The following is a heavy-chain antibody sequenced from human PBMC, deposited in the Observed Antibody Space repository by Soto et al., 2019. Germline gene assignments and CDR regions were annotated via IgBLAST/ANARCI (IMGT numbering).Heavy chain of an antibody. CDR3: AKDRTGDPQYDAFDI. Sequence: GGSLRLSCAASGFTFSSYAMSWVRQAPGKGLEWVSAISGSCGSTYYADSVKGRFTISRDNSKNTLYLQMNSLRAEDTAVYYCAKDRTGDPQYDAFDIWGQGTMVTVSS. CDR1: GFTFSSYA. D-gene: IGHD7-27*01. V-gene: IGHV3-23*01. CDR2: ISGSCGST. J-gene: IGHJ3*02.